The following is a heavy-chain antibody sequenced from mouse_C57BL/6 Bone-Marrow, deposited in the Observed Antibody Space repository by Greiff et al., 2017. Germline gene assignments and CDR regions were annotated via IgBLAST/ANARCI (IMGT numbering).Heavy chain of an antibody. CDR1: GYTFTSYG. V-gene: IGHV1-81*01. D-gene: IGHD1-1*01. Sequence: VKLQESGAELARPGASVKLSCKASGYTFTSYGISWVKQRTGQGLEWIGEIYPRSGNTYYNEKFKGKATLTADKSSSTAYMELRSLTSEDSAVYFCASPYYYGSSYNYWGQGTTLTVSS. CDR3: ASPYYYGSSYNY. CDR2: IYPRSGNT. J-gene: IGHJ2*01.